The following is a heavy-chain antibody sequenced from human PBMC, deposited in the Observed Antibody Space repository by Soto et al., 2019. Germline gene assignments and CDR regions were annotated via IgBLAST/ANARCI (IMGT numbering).Heavy chain of an antibody. CDR2: IDTSGSTI. J-gene: IGHJ2*01. CDR1: GFTLSSYE. V-gene: IGHV3-48*03. Sequence: EVQLVESGGGLVQPGGSLRLSCVASGFTLSSYEINWVRQAPGKGLEWLSYIDTSGSTIYYADSVKGRFTISRDNAKNSLYLQMNSLRAEDTAVYFYARDDYGGDSVYWYSDLWGRGTLVTVSS. CDR3: ARDDYGGDSVYWYSDL. D-gene: IGHD4-17*01.